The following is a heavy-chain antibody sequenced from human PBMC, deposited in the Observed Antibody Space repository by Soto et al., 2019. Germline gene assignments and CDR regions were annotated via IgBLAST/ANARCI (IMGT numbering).Heavy chain of an antibody. D-gene: IGHD3-10*01. J-gene: IGHJ5*02. V-gene: IGHV4-30-4*01. CDR3: ARQTYYYGSGSYFLMRWFDP. Sequence: QVQLQESGPGLVKPSQTLSLTCTVSGGSISSGDYYWSWIRQPPGKGLEWIGYIYYSGSTYYNPSLQSRVNISVDTSKNQFSLKLSSGTAADTAVYYCARQTYYYGSGSYFLMRWFDPWGQGTLVTVSS. CDR2: IYYSGST. CDR1: GGSISSGDYY.